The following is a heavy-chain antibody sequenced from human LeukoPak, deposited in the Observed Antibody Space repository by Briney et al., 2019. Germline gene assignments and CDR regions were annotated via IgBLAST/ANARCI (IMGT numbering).Heavy chain of an antibody. CDR3: AREAGYWLTITCSYYYYYMDV. J-gene: IGHJ6*03. CDR2: VKQDGSET. Sequence: GGSLRLSCAASGFTSSSYWMSWVRQAPGKGLEWVANVKQDGSETYYVASVKGRFTISRDNAKNSLYLQMNSLRAEDTAVYYCAREAGYWLTITCSYYYYYMDVWGKGTTVTVSS. D-gene: IGHD2-15*01. CDR1: GFTSSSYW. V-gene: IGHV3-7*01.